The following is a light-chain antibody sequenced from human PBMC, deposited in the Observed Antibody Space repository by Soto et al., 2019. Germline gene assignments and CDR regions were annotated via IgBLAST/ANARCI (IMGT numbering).Light chain of an antibody. V-gene: IGKV1-33*01. CDR3: QRYDSLPPT. CDR1: HDIKDF. Sequence: DIQMTQSPSSLSASVGDRVTITCQASHDIKDFLNWFQEKPGKAPKLPIYDASNLQTGVPSRFSGSASGTHFTFLISRLQHEDIATYYCQRYDSLPPTFGQGTRVDIK. J-gene: IGKJ5*01. CDR2: DAS.